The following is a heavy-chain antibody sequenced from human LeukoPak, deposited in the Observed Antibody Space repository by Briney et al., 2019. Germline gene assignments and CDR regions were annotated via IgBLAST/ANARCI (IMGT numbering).Heavy chain of an antibody. J-gene: IGHJ6*02. Sequence: SETLSLTCTVSGGSISSYYWSWIRQPPGKGPEWIGYIYYSGSTNYNPSLKSRVIISVDTSKNQFSLKLSSVTAADTAVYYCARGPLKELPFSVYYYYGMDVWGQGTTVTVSS. CDR3: ARGPLKELPFSVYYYYGMDV. CDR1: GGSISSYY. V-gene: IGHV4-59*08. CDR2: IYYSGST. D-gene: IGHD1-7*01.